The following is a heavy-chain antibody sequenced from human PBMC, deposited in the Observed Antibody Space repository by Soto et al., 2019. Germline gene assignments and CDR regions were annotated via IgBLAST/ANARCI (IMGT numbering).Heavy chain of an antibody. CDR3: VRVPTGGYAFSLDDY. V-gene: IGHV3-74*01. J-gene: IGHJ4*02. D-gene: IGHD5-12*01. CDR1: GFTFSSYW. CDR2: INSDGSTT. Sequence: EVQLVESGGGLVQPGGSLRLSCAASGFTFSSYWMHWVRQAPGKGLVWVSRINSDGSTTTYADSVKGRFTISRDNAKNTLYLQMNSLRAEDTAVYYCVRVPTGGYAFSLDDYWGQGTPVTFS.